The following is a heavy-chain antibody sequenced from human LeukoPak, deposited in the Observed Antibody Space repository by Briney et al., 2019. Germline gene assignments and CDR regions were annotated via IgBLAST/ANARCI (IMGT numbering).Heavy chain of an antibody. V-gene: IGHV4-39*07. CDR1: GGSISSSSYY. J-gene: IGHJ6*03. D-gene: IGHD5-18*01. CDR2: IYYSGST. CDR3: ARGQGYSYGYSYYYMDV. Sequence: PSETLSLTCTVSGGSISSSSYYWGWIRQPPGKGLEWIGSIYYSGSTYYNPSLKSRVTISVDTSKNQFSLKLSSVTAADTAVYYCARGQGYSYGYSYYYMDVWGKGTTVTVSS.